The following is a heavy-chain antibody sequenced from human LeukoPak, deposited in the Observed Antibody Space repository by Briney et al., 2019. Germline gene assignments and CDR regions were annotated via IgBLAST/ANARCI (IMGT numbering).Heavy chain of an antibody. Sequence: PGGSLRLSCAASGFTFSTYSMNWVRQAPGKGLEWISFISSSSSTIYYADSVKGRFTISRDNARNSLFLQMNSLRAEDTAVYYCAKKVGGVYALDIWGQGTMVTVSS. CDR2: ISSSSSTI. J-gene: IGHJ3*02. CDR3: AKKVGGVYALDI. CDR1: GFTFSTYS. V-gene: IGHV3-48*01. D-gene: IGHD3-16*01.